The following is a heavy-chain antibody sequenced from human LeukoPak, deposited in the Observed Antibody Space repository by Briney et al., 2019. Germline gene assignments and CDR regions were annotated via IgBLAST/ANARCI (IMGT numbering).Heavy chain of an antibody. Sequence: SETLSLTCTVSGGSISSSSYYWSWIRQPAGKGLEWIGRIYTSGSTNYNPSLKSRVTISVDTSKNQFSLKLSSVTAADTAVYYCARDMVRGVMSYWGQGTLVTVSS. J-gene: IGHJ4*02. CDR2: IYTSGST. CDR3: ARDMVRGVMSY. D-gene: IGHD3-10*01. V-gene: IGHV4-61*02. CDR1: GGSISSSSYY.